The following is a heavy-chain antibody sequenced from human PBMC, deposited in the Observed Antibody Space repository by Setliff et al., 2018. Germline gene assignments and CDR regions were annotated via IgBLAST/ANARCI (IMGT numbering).Heavy chain of an antibody. V-gene: IGHV1-69*05. Sequence: GASVKVSCKASGGTFNTYVISWVRQAPSQGLEWMGMIIPIFGTSNYAQKFQARVTMTTDESTSTAYMELSSLTSEDTAVYYCATDHMPASGTSAFDIWRQGTVVTVSS. CDR3: ATDHMPASGTSAFDI. CDR1: GGTFNTYV. CDR2: IIPIFGTS. D-gene: IGHD6-13*01. J-gene: IGHJ3*02.